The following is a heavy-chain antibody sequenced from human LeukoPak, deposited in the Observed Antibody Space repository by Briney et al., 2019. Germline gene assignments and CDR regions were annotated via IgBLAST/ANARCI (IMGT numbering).Heavy chain of an antibody. CDR1: GFTFSSYA. D-gene: IGHD6-19*01. V-gene: IGHV3-23*01. CDR3: AKDRRSSGWY. Sequence: HPGGSLRLSCAASGFTFSSYAMSWVRQAPGKGLEWVSAISGSGGSTYYADSVKGRFTISRDDSKNTLYLQMNSPRAEDTAVYYCAKDRRSSGWYWGQGTLVTVSS. CDR2: ISGSGGST. J-gene: IGHJ4*02.